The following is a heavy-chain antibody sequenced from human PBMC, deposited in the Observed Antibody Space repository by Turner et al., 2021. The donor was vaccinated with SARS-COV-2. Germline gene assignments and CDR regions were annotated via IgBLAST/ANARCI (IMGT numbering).Heavy chain of an antibody. CDR3: ARFGYYDILTGYSLTYYFDY. V-gene: IGHV4-59*01. D-gene: IGHD3-9*01. Sequence: QVQLQESGPGLVKPSETLSLTCTVSGGSIGRYYWSWIRQPPGKGLEWIGYIYYSGSTNYNPSLKSRVTISVDTSKNQFSLKLSSVTAADTAVYYCARFGYYDILTGYSLTYYFDYWGQGTLVTVSS. J-gene: IGHJ4*02. CDR2: IYYSGST. CDR1: GGSIGRYY.